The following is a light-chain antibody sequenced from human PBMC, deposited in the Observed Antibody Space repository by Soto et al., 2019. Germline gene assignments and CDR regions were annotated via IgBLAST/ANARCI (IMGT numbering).Light chain of an antibody. V-gene: IGKV1-17*03. CDR1: QGISNY. Sequence: DIRMTHSPSAMSASVGDRVTITCRASQGISNYLVWLQQKPGKGPKRLISAASTLQSGVPSRFSGSGSGTEFTLTISSPQPEDFATYYCLQHNSYPLTFGGGTKVDIK. CDR3: LQHNSYPLT. J-gene: IGKJ4*01. CDR2: AAS.